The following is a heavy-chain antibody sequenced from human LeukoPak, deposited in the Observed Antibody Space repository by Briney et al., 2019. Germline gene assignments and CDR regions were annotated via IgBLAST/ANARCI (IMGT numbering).Heavy chain of an antibody. CDR1: GFTFSSYA. CDR2: ISYDGSNK. V-gene: IGHV3-30-3*01. Sequence: GGSLRLSCAASGFTFSSYAMHWVRQAPGKGLEWVAVISYDGSNKYYADSVKGRFTISRDNSKNTLYLQMNSLRAEDTAVYYCARANCGGDCSGDAFDIWGQGTMVTVSS. D-gene: IGHD2-21*02. CDR3: ARANCGGDCSGDAFDI. J-gene: IGHJ3*02.